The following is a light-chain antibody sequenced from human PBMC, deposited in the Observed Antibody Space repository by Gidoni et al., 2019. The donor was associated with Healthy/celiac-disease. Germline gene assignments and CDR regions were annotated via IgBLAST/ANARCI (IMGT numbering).Light chain of an antibody. CDR1: SSDVGGYNY. V-gene: IGLV2-11*01. Sequence: QSALTPPRSLSGSPGQSVTISCSGTSSDVGGYNYVSWYQQHPGKAPKLMIYDVSKRPSGVPDRFSGSKSGNTASLTISGLQAEDEADYYCCSYAGSYTYVVFGGGTKLTVL. CDR2: DVS. CDR3: CSYAGSYTYVV. J-gene: IGLJ2*01.